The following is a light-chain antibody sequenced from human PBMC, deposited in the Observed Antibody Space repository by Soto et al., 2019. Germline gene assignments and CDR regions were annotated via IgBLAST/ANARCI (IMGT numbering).Light chain of an antibody. CDR1: AGTVTSDHY. CDR3: MLSYYAAGV. V-gene: IGLV7-46*01. CDR2: DTV. J-gene: IGLJ2*01. Sequence: QAVVTQEPSLTGSPGGTVTLTCGSSAGTVTSDHYPYWFQQKPGKAPRTLIYDTVNKESWTPARFSGSLLGGRAALTLSGAQPEDEADYYCMLSYYAAGVLGGGTKVTVL.